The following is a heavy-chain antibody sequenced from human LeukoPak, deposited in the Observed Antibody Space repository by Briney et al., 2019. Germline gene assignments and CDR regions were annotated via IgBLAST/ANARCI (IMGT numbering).Heavy chain of an antibody. CDR1: GFTFSSYE. Sequence: PGGSLRLSCAASGFTFSSYEMNWVRQAPGKGLEWVSYISSSGSTIYYADSVKGRFTISRDNAKNSLYLQMNSLRAEDTALYYCAKDMADSSGYYSFDYWGQGTLVTVSS. V-gene: IGHV3-48*03. D-gene: IGHD3-22*01. J-gene: IGHJ4*02. CDR3: AKDMADSSGYYSFDY. CDR2: ISSSGSTI.